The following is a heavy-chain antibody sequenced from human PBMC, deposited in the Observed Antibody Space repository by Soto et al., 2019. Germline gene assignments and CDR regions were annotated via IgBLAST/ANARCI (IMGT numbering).Heavy chain of an antibody. CDR3: ARTAPMDAGDKYYYDF. Sequence: SVKVSCKTSGGTFSTFGISWVRQAPGQGLEWMGGIIPFFGTAGYSQKFEDRITITADESTNTVYMDLRSLTSEDTAIYYCARTAPMDAGDKYYYDFWGQGALVTVSS. CDR1: GGTFSTFG. J-gene: IGHJ4*02. V-gene: IGHV1-69*13. D-gene: IGHD3-16*01. CDR2: IIPFFGTA.